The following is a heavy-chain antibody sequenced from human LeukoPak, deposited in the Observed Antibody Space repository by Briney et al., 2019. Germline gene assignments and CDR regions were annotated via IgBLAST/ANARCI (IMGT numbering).Heavy chain of an antibody. CDR3: ARSGFGSGTYAYYGMDV. V-gene: IGHV4-39*01. CDR1: RGSISSSNHY. D-gene: IGHD3-10*01. Sequence: KPSETLSLTCSVSRGSISSSNHYWGWSRRPPGRGLEWIGNIHYGGSTNYNPALKIRVTVSVDTSRNQFSLKLNSVTAADTAVYYCARSGFGSGTYAYYGMDVWGQGTTVTVSS. J-gene: IGHJ6*02. CDR2: IHYGGST.